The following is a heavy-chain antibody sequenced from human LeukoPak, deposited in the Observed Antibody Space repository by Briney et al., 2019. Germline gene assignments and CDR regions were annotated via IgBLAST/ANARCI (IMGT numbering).Heavy chain of an antibody. CDR1: GFTFDDYA. CDR3: AKGPYSSSWYYFDY. V-gene: IGHV3-9*01. CDR2: ISWNSGSI. J-gene: IGHJ4*02. Sequence: PGGSLRLPCAASGFTFDDYAMHWVRQAPGKGLEWVSGISWNSGSIGYADSVKGRFTISRDNAKNSLYLQMNSLRAEDTALYYCAKGPYSSSWYYFDYWGQGTLVTVSS. D-gene: IGHD6-13*01.